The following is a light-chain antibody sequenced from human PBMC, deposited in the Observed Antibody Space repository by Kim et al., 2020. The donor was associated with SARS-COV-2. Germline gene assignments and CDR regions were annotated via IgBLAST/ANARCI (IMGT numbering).Light chain of an antibody. CDR2: WAS. J-gene: IGKJ4*01. CDR3: QQYYSSPLT. V-gene: IGKV4-1*01. CDR1: QTILHVSNNSNC. Sequence: APINCKSSQTILHVSNNSNCLAWYQQKVGQPPKLLINWASTRESGVPDRFSGSGSGTDFTLTISSLQAEDVAVYYCQQYYSSPLTFGGGTKVDIK.